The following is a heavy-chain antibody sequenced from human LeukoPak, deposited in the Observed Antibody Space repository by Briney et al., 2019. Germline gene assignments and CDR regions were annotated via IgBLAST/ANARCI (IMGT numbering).Heavy chain of an antibody. J-gene: IGHJ4*02. CDR3: ARDSQNVRYYYDSSGYYY. V-gene: IGHV4-39*07. CDR1: GGSISSSSYY. CDR2: IYYSGST. Sequence: TSETLSLTCTVSGGSISSSSYYWGWIRQPPGKGLEWIGSIYYSGSTYYNPSLKSRVTISVDTSKNQFSLKLSSVTAADTAVYYCARDSQNVRYYYDSSGYYYWGQGTLVTVSS. D-gene: IGHD3-22*01.